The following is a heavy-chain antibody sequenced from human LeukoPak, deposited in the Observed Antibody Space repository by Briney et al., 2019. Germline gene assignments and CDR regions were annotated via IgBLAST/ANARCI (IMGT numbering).Heavy chain of an antibody. D-gene: IGHD5-12*01. Sequence: ASVKVSCKASGYSLTTHDMHWVRQAPGQALEWMAIISPSGTTIYAQKFEGRVTMTRDTSTSTVYMELTSLKFEDTAVYYCARERNTAYDFDWFDPWGQGTLVTVSS. CDR3: ARERNTAYDFDWFDP. V-gene: IGHV1-46*01. J-gene: IGHJ5*02. CDR2: ISPSGTT. CDR1: GYSLTTHD.